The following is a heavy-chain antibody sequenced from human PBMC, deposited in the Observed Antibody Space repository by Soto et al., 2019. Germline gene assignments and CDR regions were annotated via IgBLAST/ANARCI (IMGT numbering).Heavy chain of an antibody. J-gene: IGHJ5*02. CDR3: ARVGGINWFDP. CDR2: SYYRGST. D-gene: IGHD3-16*01. V-gene: IGHV4-31*03. Sequence: QVQLQESGPGLVKPSQTLSLTCTVSGGSISSGGYYWSWIRQHPGKGLEWIGYSYYRGSTYYTPSLKSRVTIAVDTSKNQFSLKLSSVTAADTAVYYCARVGGINWFDPWGQRTLVTVSS. CDR1: GGSISSGGYY.